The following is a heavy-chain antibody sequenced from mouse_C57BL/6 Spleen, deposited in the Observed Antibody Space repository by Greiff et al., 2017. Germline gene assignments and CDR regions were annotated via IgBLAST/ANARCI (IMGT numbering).Heavy chain of an antibody. D-gene: IGHD2-4*01. Sequence: EVKLLESGGGLVQPGGSMKLSCVASGFTFSNYWMNWVRQSPEKGLEWVAQIRLKSDNYATHYAESVKGRFTISRNDSKSSVYLQMNNLRAEDTGIYCCTGEDYDYDSFDYWGQGTTLTVSS. CDR2: IRLKSDNYAT. J-gene: IGHJ2*01. CDR1: GFTFSNYW. CDR3: TGEDYDYDSFDY. V-gene: IGHV6-3*01.